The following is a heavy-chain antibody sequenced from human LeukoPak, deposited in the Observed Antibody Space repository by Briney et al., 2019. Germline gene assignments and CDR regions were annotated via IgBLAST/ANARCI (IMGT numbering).Heavy chain of an antibody. CDR1: GGSISSYY. CDR2: IYTSGST. CDR3: ARGVSFSPYYYYYMDV. Sequence: SETLSLTCTVSGGSISSYYWSWIRQPAGKGLEWIGRIYTSGSTNYNPSLKSRVTMSVDTSKNQFSLKLSSVTAADTAVYYCARGVSFSPYYYYYMDVWGEGTTVTVSS. J-gene: IGHJ6*03. V-gene: IGHV4-4*07. D-gene: IGHD3-16*02.